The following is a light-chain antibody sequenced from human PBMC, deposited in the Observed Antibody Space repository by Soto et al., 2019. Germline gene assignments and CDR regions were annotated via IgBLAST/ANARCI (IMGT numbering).Light chain of an antibody. Sequence: EIVMTQSPATLSVSPGERATLSCRASQSVSSNLAWYQQKPGQAPRLLIYGASTRATGISARFSGSGSGTEFTLPLSSLQSEDFAVYYCQQYNNWPQTFGQGTKVEIK. CDR3: QQYNNWPQT. CDR1: QSVSSN. V-gene: IGKV3-15*01. J-gene: IGKJ1*01. CDR2: GAS.